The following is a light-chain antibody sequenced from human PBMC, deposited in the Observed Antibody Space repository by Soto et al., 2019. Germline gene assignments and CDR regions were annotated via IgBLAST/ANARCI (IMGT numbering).Light chain of an antibody. J-gene: IGLJ2*01. CDR2: DDD. CDR3: ATWDDSLNGVV. V-gene: IGLV1-51*01. Sequence: QSAMSQPPSVSAAPGQRVTISCSGSSSNIGGNSVSWYQQLPGTAPKLLIYDDDQRPSGIPDRFSGSKSGTSATLGISGLQSDDEADYYCATWDDSLNGVVFGGGTKLTVL. CDR1: SSNIGGNS.